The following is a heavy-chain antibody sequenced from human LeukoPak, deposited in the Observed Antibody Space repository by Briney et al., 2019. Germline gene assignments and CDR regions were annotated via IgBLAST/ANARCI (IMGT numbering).Heavy chain of an antibody. CDR2: IYTSGST. J-gene: IGHJ4*02. CDR1: GGSVSSGSYY. V-gene: IGHV4-61*02. Sequence: KASQTLSLTCTVSGGSVSSGSYYWSWIRQPAGKGLEWIGRIYTSGSTNYNPSLKSRVTISVDTSNNQFSLNLTSVTAADTAVYYCARGPLSSPLNYWGQGILVSVSS. CDR3: ARGPLSSPLNY. D-gene: IGHD6-19*01.